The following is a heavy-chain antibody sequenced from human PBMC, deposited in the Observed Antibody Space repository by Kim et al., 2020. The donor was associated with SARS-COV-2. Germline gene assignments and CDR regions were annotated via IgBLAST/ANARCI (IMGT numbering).Heavy chain of an antibody. D-gene: IGHD2-8*01. V-gene: IGHV3-11*01. J-gene: IGHJ5*02. CDR3: ARAKGLTLLDP. Sequence: GGSLRLSCAASGFTFSDYYMSWIHQAPGKGLEWVSYISSSGGTIYYADSVKGRFTISRDNAKNSLYLQMNSLRAEDTALYYCARAKGLTLLDPWGQGTLVTVSS. CDR2: ISSSGGTI. CDR1: GFTFSDYY.